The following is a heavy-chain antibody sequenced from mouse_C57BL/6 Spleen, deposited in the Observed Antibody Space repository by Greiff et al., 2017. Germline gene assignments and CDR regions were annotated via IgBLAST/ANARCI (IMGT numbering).Heavy chain of an antibody. D-gene: IGHD4-1*01. Sequence: VQLKESGGDLVKPGGSLKLSCAASGFTFSSYGMSWVRQTPDKRLEWVATISSGGSYTYYPDSVKGRFTISRDNAKNTLYLQMSSLKSEDTAMYCCARHTGTGDDLDYWGQGTTLTVSS. CDR3: ARHTGTGDDLDY. J-gene: IGHJ2*01. V-gene: IGHV5-6*01. CDR1: GFTFSSYG. CDR2: ISSGGSYT.